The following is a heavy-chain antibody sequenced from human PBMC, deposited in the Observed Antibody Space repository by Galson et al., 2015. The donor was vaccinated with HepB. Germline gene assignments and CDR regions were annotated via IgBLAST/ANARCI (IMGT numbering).Heavy chain of an antibody. CDR1: GGSFNNYA. Sequence: SVKVSCKASGGSFNNYAITWVRQAPGQGLEWMGAIIPLFGTANYAQKFQGRVTITADESTSTAYMELSSLKSEDTALYYCARGPVGDIALVTGRPEYYFDYWGQGTLVTVSS. V-gene: IGHV1-69*13. CDR3: ARGPVGDIALVTGRPEYYFDY. J-gene: IGHJ4*02. CDR2: IIPLFGTA. D-gene: IGHD5-18*01.